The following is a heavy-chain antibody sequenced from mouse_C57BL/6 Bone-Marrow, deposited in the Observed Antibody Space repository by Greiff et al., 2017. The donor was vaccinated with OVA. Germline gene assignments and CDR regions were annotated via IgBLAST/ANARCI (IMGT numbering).Heavy chain of an antibody. V-gene: IGHV5-9-1*02. J-gene: IGHJ2*01. CDR3: TRGIYYGSSYFDY. CDR2: ISSGGDYI. Sequence: EVNVVESGEGLVKPGGSLKLSCAASGFTFSSYAMSWVRQTPEKRLEWVAYISSGGDYIYYADTVKGRFTISRDNARNTLYLQMSSLKSEDTAMYYCTRGIYYGSSYFDYWGQGTTLTVSS. D-gene: IGHD1-1*01. CDR1: GFTFSSYA.